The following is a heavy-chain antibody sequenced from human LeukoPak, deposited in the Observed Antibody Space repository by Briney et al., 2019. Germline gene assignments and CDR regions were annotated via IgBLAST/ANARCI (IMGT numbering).Heavy chain of an antibody. CDR1: DASISTNNYY. J-gene: IGHJ5*02. V-gene: IGHV4-39*07. D-gene: IGHD6-19*01. CDR3: AREGLIYSSPRGWFDP. CDR2: IYFSGST. Sequence: PSETLSLTCTVSDASISTNNYYWAWIRQPPGKGLEYIGTIYFSGSTSYNPSLESRVTISVDTSKNQFSLRLNSVTAADTAVYYCAREGLIYSSPRGWFDPWGQGTLVTVSS.